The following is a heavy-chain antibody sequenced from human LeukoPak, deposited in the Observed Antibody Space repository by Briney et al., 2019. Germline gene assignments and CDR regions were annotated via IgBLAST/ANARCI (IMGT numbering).Heavy chain of an antibody. CDR2: ISAYNGNT. J-gene: IGHJ4*02. Sequence: GASVKVSCKASGYTFTSYGISWVRQAPGQGLEWMGWISAYNGNTNYAQKLQGRVTMTTDTSTSTAYMELRSLRSDDTAVYYCARDEGIVVVPAASDYWGQGTLVTVSS. V-gene: IGHV1-18*01. CDR3: ARDEGIVVVPAASDY. D-gene: IGHD2-2*01. CDR1: GYTFTSYG.